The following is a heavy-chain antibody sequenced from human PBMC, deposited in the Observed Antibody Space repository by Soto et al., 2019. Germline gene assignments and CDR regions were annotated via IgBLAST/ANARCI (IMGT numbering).Heavy chain of an antibody. D-gene: IGHD3-22*01. V-gene: IGHV1-69*13. CDR2: IIPIFGTA. J-gene: IGHJ3*02. Sequence: ASVKVSCKASGGTFSSYAISWVRQAPGQGLEWMGGIIPIFGTANYAQKFQGRVTITADESTSTAYMELSSLRSEDTAVYYCARDLEGVMMIVEVPGAFDIWGQGTMVTVSS. CDR1: GGTFSSYA. CDR3: ARDLEGVMMIVEVPGAFDI.